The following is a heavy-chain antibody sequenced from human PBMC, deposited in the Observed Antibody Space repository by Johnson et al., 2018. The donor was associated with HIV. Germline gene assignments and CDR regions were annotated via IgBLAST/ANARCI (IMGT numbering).Heavy chain of an antibody. V-gene: IGHV3-74*01. CDR2: INGDGRST. CDR3: VRGHGGPDPYDVSDI. J-gene: IGHJ3*02. Sequence: VQLVETGGGLVQPGGSLRLSCAASGFTLSSYWMHWVRQAPGKGLVWVSRINGDGRSTTYADSVKGRFTISRDNSKNTLYLQMNSLRTEDTAVYYCVRGHGGPDPYDVSDIWGQGTMVTVSS. D-gene: IGHD4-23*01. CDR1: GFTLSSYW.